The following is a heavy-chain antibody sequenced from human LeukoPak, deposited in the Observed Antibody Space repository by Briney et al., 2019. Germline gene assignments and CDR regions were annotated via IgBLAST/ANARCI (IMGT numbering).Heavy chain of an antibody. V-gene: IGHV3-7*01. CDR3: ARTPIKRGLVHFDY. Sequence: GGSLRLSCAASGFTFSSYWMSWVRQAPGKGLEWVANIKQDGSEKYYVDSVKGRFTISRDNAKNSLYLQMNSLRAEDTAVYYCARTPIKRGLVHFDYWGQGTLVTVSS. CDR2: IKQDGSEK. CDR1: GFTFSSYW. D-gene: IGHD6-6*01. J-gene: IGHJ4*02.